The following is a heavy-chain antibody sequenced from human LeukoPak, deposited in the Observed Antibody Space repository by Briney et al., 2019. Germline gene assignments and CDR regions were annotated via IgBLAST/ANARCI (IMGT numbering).Heavy chain of an antibody. V-gene: IGHV3-30-3*01. CDR1: GFTFSGYA. Sequence: GGSLRLSCAASGFTFSGYAIHWVRQAPGEGLEWVAVISYDGSNKYYADSVKGRFTISRDNSKNTLYLQMNSLRAEDTAVYYCARDRTWYSGSHTLIDYWGQGTLVTVSS. D-gene: IGHD1-26*01. CDR2: ISYDGSNK. CDR3: ARDRTWYSGSHTLIDY. J-gene: IGHJ4*02.